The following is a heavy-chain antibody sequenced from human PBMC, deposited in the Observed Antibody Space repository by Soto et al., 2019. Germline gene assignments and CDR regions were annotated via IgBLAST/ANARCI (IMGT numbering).Heavy chain of an antibody. CDR2: IKQDGSEK. D-gene: IGHD6-19*01. Sequence: EVQLVDSGGGLVQPGGSLRLSCEASGFTFSSYWMSWVRQAPGKGLEWVANIKQDGSEKYYLDSVRGRFTLSRDNAKNSLHLQMNSLRVEDTAMYFCARVAYSNGWIFDYCGQGTLVTVSS. CDR3: ARVAYSNGWIFDY. J-gene: IGHJ4*02. V-gene: IGHV3-7*03. CDR1: GFTFSSYW.